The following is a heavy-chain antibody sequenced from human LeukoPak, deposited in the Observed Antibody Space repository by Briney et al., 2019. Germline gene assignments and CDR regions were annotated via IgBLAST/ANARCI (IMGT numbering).Heavy chain of an antibody. CDR3: ARCTGTASNCCFDH. J-gene: IGHJ4*02. CDR2: ISGSGAST. V-gene: IGHV3-23*01. Sequence: GGSLRLSCAASGFTFSSFAMSWVRQAPGKGLEWVSTISGSGASTYYADSVKGRFTISRDNSKNTLSLQMNSLRAEDTAVYSCARCTGTASNCCFDHWGQGTLVTVSS. D-gene: IGHD2-8*02. CDR1: GFTFSSFA.